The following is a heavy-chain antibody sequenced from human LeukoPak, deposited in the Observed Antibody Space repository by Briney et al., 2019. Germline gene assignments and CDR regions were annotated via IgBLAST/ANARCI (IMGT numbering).Heavy chain of an antibody. CDR2: INAGNGNT. CDR1: GYTFTSYA. J-gene: IGHJ5*02. Sequence: ASVKVSCKASGYTFTSYAMHWVRQAPGQRLEWMGWINAGNGNTKYSQKFQGRVTITRDTSASTAYMELSSLRSEDTAVYYRARDFAYDYTNWFDPWGQGTLVTVSS. CDR3: ARDFAYDYTNWFDP. V-gene: IGHV1-3*01. D-gene: IGHD3-16*01.